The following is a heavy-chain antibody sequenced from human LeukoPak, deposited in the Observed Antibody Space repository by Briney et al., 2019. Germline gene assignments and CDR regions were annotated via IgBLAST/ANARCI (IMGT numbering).Heavy chain of an antibody. Sequence: PGGXLRLSCAASGFTFSSYSMNWVRQAPGKGLEWVSSISSSSSYIYYADSVKGRFTISRDNAKNSLYLQMNSLRAEDTAVYYCARDASFDYGDYGLVDYWGQGTLVTVSS. CDR2: ISSSSSYI. D-gene: IGHD4-17*01. V-gene: IGHV3-21*01. CDR3: ARDASFDYGDYGLVDY. CDR1: GFTFSSYS. J-gene: IGHJ4*02.